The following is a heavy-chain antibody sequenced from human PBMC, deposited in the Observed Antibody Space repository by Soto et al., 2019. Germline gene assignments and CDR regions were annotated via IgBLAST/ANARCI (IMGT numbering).Heavy chain of an antibody. CDR2: IYWDDDT. CDR3: AHAYGGTSWPNDAFDV. CDR1: GFSFSADGVG. V-gene: IGHV2-5*02. Sequence: QITLKESGPTLVKPTQTLTLTCIFSGFSFSADGVGVGWIRQPPGKALEWLALIYWDDDTPYSPSLKSRLTITKDTSKNQVVLTMTNMDPVDTATYYCAHAYGGTSWPNDAFDVWGQGTVVTVSS. J-gene: IGHJ3*01. D-gene: IGHD2-2*01.